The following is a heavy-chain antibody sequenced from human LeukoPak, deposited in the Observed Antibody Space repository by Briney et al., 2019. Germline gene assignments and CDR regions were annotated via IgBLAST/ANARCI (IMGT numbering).Heavy chain of an antibody. J-gene: IGHJ4*02. D-gene: IGHD6-19*01. V-gene: IGHV3-30*04. CDR2: ISYDGSNK. CDR1: GFTFSSHA. CDR3: AKDLSSGSRRAY. Sequence: GGSLRLSCAASGFTFSSHAMHWVRQAPGKGLEWVAVISYDGSNKYYANSVKGRFTISRDNSKNTLYLQMNSLRAEDTGVYYCAKDLSSGSRRAYWGQGTLVTVSS.